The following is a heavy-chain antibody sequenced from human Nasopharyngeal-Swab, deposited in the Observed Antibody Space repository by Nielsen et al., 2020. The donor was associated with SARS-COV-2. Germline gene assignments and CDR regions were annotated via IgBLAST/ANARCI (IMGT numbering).Heavy chain of an antibody. V-gene: IGHV4-34*01. D-gene: IGHD1-20*01. J-gene: IGHJ4*02. CDR3: ARGYNWTRGFVSRGFDY. Sequence: GSLRLSCAVYGGSFSGYYWSWIRQPPGKGLEWIGEINHSGSTNYNPSLKSRVTISVDTSKNQFSLKLGSVTAADTAVYYCARGYNWTRGFVSRGFDYWGQGTLVTVSS. CDR1: GGSFSGYY. CDR2: INHSGST.